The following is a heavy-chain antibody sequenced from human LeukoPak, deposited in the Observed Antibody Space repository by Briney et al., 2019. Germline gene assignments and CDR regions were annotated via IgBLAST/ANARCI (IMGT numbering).Heavy chain of an antibody. CDR3: ARGGREATDAFDI. Sequence: SETLSLTCTVSGGSISSYYWSWIRQPPGKGLEWIGYIYYSGSTNYNPSLKSRVTISVDTSKNQFSLKLSSVTAADTAVYYCARGGREATDAFDIWGQGTMVTVSS. J-gene: IGHJ3*02. CDR2: IYYSGST. CDR1: GGSISSYY. D-gene: IGHD1-26*01. V-gene: IGHV4-59*01.